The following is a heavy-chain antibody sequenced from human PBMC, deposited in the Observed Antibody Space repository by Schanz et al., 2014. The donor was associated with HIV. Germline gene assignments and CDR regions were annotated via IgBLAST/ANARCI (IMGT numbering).Heavy chain of an antibody. CDR2: IKQDESEK. Sequence: VQLVESGGGVVQPGRSLRLSCAASGFTFSSYWMSWVRQAPGKGLEWVANIKQDESEKYYVDSVKGRFTISRDNAKNSLYLQMNSLRFADTAVYYCVRGDTVFEYWGQGTLVTVSS. J-gene: IGHJ4*02. CDR3: VRGDTVFEY. D-gene: IGHD5-18*01. V-gene: IGHV3-7*01. CDR1: GFTFSSYW.